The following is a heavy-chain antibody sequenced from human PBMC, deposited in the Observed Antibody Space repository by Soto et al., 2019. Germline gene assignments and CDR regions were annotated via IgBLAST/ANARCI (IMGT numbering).Heavy chain of an antibody. J-gene: IGHJ6*03. Sequence: QVQLQESGPGLVKPLQTLSLTCTVSGGSISSGGYYWSWIRQHPGKGLEWIGFIYYIGSTYYNPSLKSRVTMSVDKSENQFSLRRSSVTAADTAVYYCASKDGGRADYMDVWGKGTPVTVSS. D-gene: IGHD2-15*01. CDR3: ASKDGGRADYMDV. CDR1: GGSISSGGYY. CDR2: IYYIGST. V-gene: IGHV4-31*03.